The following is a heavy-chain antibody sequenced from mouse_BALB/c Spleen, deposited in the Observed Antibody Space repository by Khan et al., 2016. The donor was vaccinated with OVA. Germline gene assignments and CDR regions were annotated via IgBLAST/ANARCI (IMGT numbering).Heavy chain of an antibody. CDR1: GFSLTDYA. CDR3: ARDPHYYSMDY. Sequence: QMQLEESGPGLVAPSQSLSITCTVSGFSLTDYAVSWIRQPPGKGLEWLGVIWVSGSKYYNSVLKPRLSISKDNSKSQVFLKMNSLQTDDTAMYFCARDPHYYSMDYWGQGTSVIVSS. CDR2: IWVSGSK. J-gene: IGHJ4*01. V-gene: IGHV2-6-5*01.